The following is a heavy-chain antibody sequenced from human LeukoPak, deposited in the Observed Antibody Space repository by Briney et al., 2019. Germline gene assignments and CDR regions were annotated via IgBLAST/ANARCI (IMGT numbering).Heavy chain of an antibody. D-gene: IGHD6-19*01. CDR2: FRDTCYIT. V-gene: IGHV3-23*01. J-gene: IGHJ4*02. Sequence: GSLRLSCAASGFTFNSYAMTLVRQAPGHGLECVSHFRDTCYITYYADSVKGRFTIFRDNSKITLYLQMNSLRAEDTAVYYCAKTTAGNSSGRNPGWPVDYWGQGTLVTVSS. CDR3: AKTTAGNSSGRNPGWPVDY. CDR1: GFTFNSYA.